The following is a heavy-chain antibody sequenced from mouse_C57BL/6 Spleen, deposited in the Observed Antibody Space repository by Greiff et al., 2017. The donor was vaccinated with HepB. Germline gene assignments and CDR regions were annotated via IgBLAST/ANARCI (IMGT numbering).Heavy chain of an antibody. J-gene: IGHJ1*03. V-gene: IGHV1-52*01. CDR3: ARWGYFDV. CDR1: GYTFTSYW. Sequence: QVHVKQPGAELVRPGSSVKLSCKASGYTFTSYWMHWVKQRPIQGLEWIGNIDPSDSETHYNQKFKDKATLTVDKSSSTAYMQLSSLTSEDSAVYYCARWGYFDVWGTGTTVTVSS. CDR2: IDPSDSET.